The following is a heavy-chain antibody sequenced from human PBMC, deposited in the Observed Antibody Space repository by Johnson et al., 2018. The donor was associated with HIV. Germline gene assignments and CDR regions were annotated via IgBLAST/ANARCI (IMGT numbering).Heavy chain of an antibody. Sequence: QVQLVESGGGVVQPGRSLRLSCAASGFTFSSYAMHWVRQAPGKGLEWVAVISYDGSNKYYADSVKGRFTISRDNSKNTLYLQMNSLRAEDTAVYYWARGGGYSIAAPSDAFDICGQGTMVTVSS. CDR2: ISYDGSNK. J-gene: IGHJ3*02. CDR1: GFTFSSYA. D-gene: IGHD6-6*01. V-gene: IGHV3-30-3*01. CDR3: ARGGGYSIAAPSDAFDI.